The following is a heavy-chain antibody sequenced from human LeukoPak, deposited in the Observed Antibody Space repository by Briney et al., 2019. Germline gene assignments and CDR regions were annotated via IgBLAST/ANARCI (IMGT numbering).Heavy chain of an antibody. CDR1: GDFITAHY. D-gene: IGHD2-8*02. V-gene: IGHV4-59*08. CDR3: ARQYPGRTGVDY. J-gene: IGHJ4*02. Sequence: PSETLSLTCSVSGDFITAHYWSWIRQSPGKGLEWIGYVYYTGSTEYNPSLRSRVTISVDTSKNQFSLKLSSVTAADTAVYYCARQYPGRTGVDYWGQGTLVTVSS. CDR2: VYYTGST.